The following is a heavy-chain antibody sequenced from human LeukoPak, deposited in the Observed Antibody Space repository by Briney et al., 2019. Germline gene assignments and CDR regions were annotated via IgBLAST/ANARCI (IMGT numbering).Heavy chain of an antibody. J-gene: IGHJ4*02. D-gene: IGHD6-19*01. Sequence: ASVKVSCKASGYTFSDYYMHWVRQAPGQGLEWMGWINPYSGSTNYAEKFQGRVTMTRDTSITTAYMELGSLRSDDTAMYYCATLRRSGWYIGDWGQGTLVTVSS. V-gene: IGHV1-2*02. CDR3: ATLRRSGWYIGD. CDR1: GYTFSDYY. CDR2: INPYSGST.